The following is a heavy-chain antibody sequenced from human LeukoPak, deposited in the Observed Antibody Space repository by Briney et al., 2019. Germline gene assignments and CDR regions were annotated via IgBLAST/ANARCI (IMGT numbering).Heavy chain of an antibody. CDR3: TTDLGAVAGTGDPPIDY. D-gene: IGHD6-19*01. J-gene: IGHJ4*02. CDR1: GFTFSNAW. V-gene: IGHV3-15*01. Sequence: PGGSLRLSCAASGFTFSNAWMSWVRQAPGKGLEWVGRIKSKTDGGTTDYAAPVKGRFTISRDDSKNTLYLQMNSLKTEDTAVYYCTTDLGAVAGTGDPPIDYWGQGTLVTVSS. CDR2: IKSKTDGGTT.